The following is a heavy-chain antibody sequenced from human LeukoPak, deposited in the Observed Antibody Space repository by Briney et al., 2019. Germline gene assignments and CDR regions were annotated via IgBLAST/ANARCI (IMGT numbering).Heavy chain of an antibody. CDR3: AREHSP. D-gene: IGHD2-21*01. J-gene: IGHJ5*02. Sequence: PGGSLRLSCTASGFTFSSSAMHWVRQAPDKGLEWVAVISYDGRNIFYADSVKGRFTISRDNAKNSLYLQMNSLRAEDTAVYYCAREHSPWGQGTLVTVSS. V-gene: IGHV3-30-3*01. CDR2: ISYDGRNI. CDR1: GFTFSSSA.